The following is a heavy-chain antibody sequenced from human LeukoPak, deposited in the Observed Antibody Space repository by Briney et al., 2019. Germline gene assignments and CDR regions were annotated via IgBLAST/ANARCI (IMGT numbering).Heavy chain of an antibody. D-gene: IGHD1-7*01. Sequence: PSETLSLTCTVSGGSISSSSYYWGWIRQPPGKGLEWIGSIYYSGSTYYNPSLKSRVTISVDTSKNQFSLKLSSVTAADTAVYYCASRDNWNSGDYWGQGTLVTVSS. CDR2: IYYSGST. J-gene: IGHJ4*02. CDR3: ASRDNWNSGDY. CDR1: GGSISSSSYY. V-gene: IGHV4-39*01.